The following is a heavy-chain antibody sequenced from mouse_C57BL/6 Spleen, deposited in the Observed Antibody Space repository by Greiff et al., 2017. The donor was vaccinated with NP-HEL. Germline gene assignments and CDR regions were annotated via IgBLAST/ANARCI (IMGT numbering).Heavy chain of an antibody. CDR1: GFTFSDYG. V-gene: IGHV5-17*01. Sequence: EVQVVESGGGLVKPGGSLKLSCAASGFTFSDYGMHWVRQAPEKGLEWVAYISSGSSTIYYADTVKGRFTISRDNAKNTLFLQMTSLRSEDTAMYYCARGVYYYGSSYWYFDVWGTGTTVTVSS. J-gene: IGHJ1*03. CDR3: ARGVYYYGSSYWYFDV. CDR2: ISSGSSTI. D-gene: IGHD1-1*01.